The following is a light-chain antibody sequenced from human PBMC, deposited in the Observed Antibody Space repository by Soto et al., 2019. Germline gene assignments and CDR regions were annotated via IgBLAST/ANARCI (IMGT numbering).Light chain of an antibody. CDR3: QQFALLPRT. Sequence: DIQMTQSPSSLSASVGARVTITCLASQDISNSLNWYQQKKGQAPELLIYGASNLEPGVPSRFSGSGSGTDFTLTISSRQPEDVATYYFQQFALLPRTFGQGAKLEIK. J-gene: IGKJ2*01. CDR1: QDISNS. CDR2: GAS. V-gene: IGKV1-33*01.